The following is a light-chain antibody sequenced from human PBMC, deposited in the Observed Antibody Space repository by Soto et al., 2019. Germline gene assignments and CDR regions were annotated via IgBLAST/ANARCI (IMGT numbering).Light chain of an antibody. CDR3: SSYAGSNTFVV. Sequence: QSVLTQPPSASGSPGQSVTISCTGTSSDVGAYNSVSWYQQHPGKAPKLMIYEVIKRPSGVPDRFSGSKSDNTASLTVSGLQAEEEAVYYCSSYAGSNTFVVFGGGTKVTVL. CDR1: SSDVGAYNS. V-gene: IGLV2-8*01. CDR2: EVI. J-gene: IGLJ2*01.